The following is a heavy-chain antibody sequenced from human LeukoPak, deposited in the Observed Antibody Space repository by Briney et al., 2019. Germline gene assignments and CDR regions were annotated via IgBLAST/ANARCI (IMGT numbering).Heavy chain of an antibody. J-gene: IGHJ4*02. CDR1: GGSINSGGYY. Sequence: PSGALCLTCTVSGGSINSGGYYWSWIRQHPGKGMEWIGCIYDSGSTYYNPSLKSRVTISVDTSKNQFSLKVSSLTAADTAVYYCARRGRGGNSGYDWNYFDHWGQGTLVTVSS. CDR3: ARRGRGGNSGYDWNYFDH. D-gene: IGHD5-12*01. V-gene: IGHV4-39*07. CDR2: IYDSGST.